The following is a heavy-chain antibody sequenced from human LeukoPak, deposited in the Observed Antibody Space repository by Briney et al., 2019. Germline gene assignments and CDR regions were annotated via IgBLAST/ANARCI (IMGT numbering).Heavy chain of an antibody. D-gene: IGHD3-10*01. Sequence: GGSLRLSCAASGFTFSSYGMHWVRQAPGKGLEGVAIISYDGSNKYYADSVKGRFTISRDNSKNTLYLQMNSLRAEDTAVYYCAKDAISYYKGYFDYWGQGTLVTVSS. V-gene: IGHV3-30*18. J-gene: IGHJ4*02. CDR1: GFTFSSYG. CDR3: AKDAISYYKGYFDY. CDR2: ISYDGSNK.